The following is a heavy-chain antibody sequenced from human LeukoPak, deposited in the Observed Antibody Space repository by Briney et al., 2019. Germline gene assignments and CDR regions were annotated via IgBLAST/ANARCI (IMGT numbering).Heavy chain of an antibody. V-gene: IGHV4-59*01. D-gene: IGHD6-13*01. CDR2: ISYSGST. J-gene: IGHJ4*02. CDR1: GGSISSYY. Sequence: SETLSLTCTVSGGSISSYYWGWIRQPPGKGLEWIGYISYSGSTNYNPSLKSRVIISVDTSKNQFSLTLSSVTAADTAVYYCARVIAAAEPTFDYWGQGTLVTVSS. CDR3: ARVIAAAEPTFDY.